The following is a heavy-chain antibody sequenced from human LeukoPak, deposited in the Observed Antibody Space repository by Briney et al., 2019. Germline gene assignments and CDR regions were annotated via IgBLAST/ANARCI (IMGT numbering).Heavy chain of an antibody. Sequence: PGGSLRLSCVASGFTLRSYSMNWVRQAPGKGLEWVASISGNGLGTYYADSVKGRFNISRDNSKNTLYLHMESLRTEDTAVYYCAKDANYFDSGSYLTPFDFWGQGTRVTVSS. D-gene: IGHD1-26*01. CDR2: ISGNGLGT. CDR1: GFTLRSYS. V-gene: IGHV3-23*01. CDR3: AKDANYFDSGSYLTPFDF. J-gene: IGHJ4*02.